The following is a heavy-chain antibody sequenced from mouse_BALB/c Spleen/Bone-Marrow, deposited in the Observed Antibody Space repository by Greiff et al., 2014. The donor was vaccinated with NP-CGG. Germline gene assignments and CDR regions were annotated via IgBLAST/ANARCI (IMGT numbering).Heavy chain of an antibody. V-gene: IGHV5-6-5*01. Sequence: EVQLKESGGGLVKPGESLKFSCAASGITVSSYTMSWVRQTPEKRLEWVASITGGGTTYYPDSVKGRFTISRDNARNILYLQVSSLRSEDTAIHYCARHYGYVDAMDYWGQGTSVTVSS. D-gene: IGHD1-2*01. CDR3: ARHYGYVDAMDY. CDR1: GITVSSYT. J-gene: IGHJ4*01. CDR2: ITGGGTT.